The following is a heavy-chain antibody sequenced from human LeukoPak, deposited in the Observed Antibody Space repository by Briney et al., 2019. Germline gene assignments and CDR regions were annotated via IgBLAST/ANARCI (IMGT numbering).Heavy chain of an antibody. V-gene: IGHV1-69*13. Sequence: SVKVSCKASGGTFSSYAISWVRQAPGQGLEWMGGIIPIFGTANYAQKFRARVTITADESTSTAYMELSSLRSEDTAVYYCASQVNVEDFYYFDYWGQGTLVTVSS. J-gene: IGHJ4*02. CDR2: IIPIFGTA. CDR1: GGTFSSYA. D-gene: IGHD1-1*01. CDR3: ASQVNVEDFYYFDY.